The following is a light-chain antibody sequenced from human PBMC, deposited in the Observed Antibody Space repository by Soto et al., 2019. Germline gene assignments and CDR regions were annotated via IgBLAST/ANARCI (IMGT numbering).Light chain of an antibody. CDR2: DVN. Sequence: QSALTQPASVSGSPGQSITISCTGTSSDVGNYNYVSWYQHHPGKAPKLLIYDVNNRPSGVSNRFSGSKSGNTASLTISGLQTGDEADYYCSSYTSTNTPVVFGGGTKLTVL. V-gene: IGLV2-14*03. CDR1: SSDVGNYNY. J-gene: IGLJ2*01. CDR3: SSYTSTNTPVV.